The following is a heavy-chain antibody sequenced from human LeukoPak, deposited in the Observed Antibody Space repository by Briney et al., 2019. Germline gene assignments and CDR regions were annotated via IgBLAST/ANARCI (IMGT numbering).Heavy chain of an antibody. CDR2: IKSDGSST. V-gene: IGHV3-74*01. CDR3: ARARGGVWYSSGWYPDY. CDR1: GFTFSSYW. Sequence: PGGSLRLSCAASGFTFSSYWMHWVRQAPGKGLVWVSRIKSDGSSTSYADSVKGRFTISRDNAKNTLYLQMNSLRAEDTAVYYCARARGGVWYSSGWYPDYWGQGTLVTVSS. D-gene: IGHD6-19*01. J-gene: IGHJ4*02.